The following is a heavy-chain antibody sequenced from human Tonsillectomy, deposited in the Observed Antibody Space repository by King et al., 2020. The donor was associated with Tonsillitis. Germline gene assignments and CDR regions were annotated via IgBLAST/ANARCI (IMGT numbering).Heavy chain of an antibody. V-gene: IGHV3-30*18. CDR1: GFTFRSYG. CDR2: TSYDGSNK. Sequence: VQLVESGGGVVQPGGSLRLSCAASGFTFRSYGMHWVRQAPGKGLEWVAVTSYDGSNKDYADSVKGRFTISRDNSKNTLYLQMNSLRADDTAVYYCAKTHDSSGWLAYLDDWGQGTLVTVSS. J-gene: IGHJ4*02. D-gene: IGHD6-19*01. CDR3: AKTHDSSGWLAYLDD.